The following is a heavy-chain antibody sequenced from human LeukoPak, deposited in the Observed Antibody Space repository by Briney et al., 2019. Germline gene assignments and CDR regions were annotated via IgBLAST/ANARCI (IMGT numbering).Heavy chain of an antibody. CDR2: IYPGDSDT. CDR3: ASAIYYYGSGTKGGYFDY. D-gene: IGHD3-10*01. V-gene: IGHV5-51*01. Sequence: LGESLKISCKGSGYSFTSYWIGWVRQMPGKGLEWMGIIYPGDSDTRYSPSFQGQVTISADKSISTAYLQWRSLRASDTAMYYCASAIYYYGSGTKGGYFDYWGQGTLVTVSS. J-gene: IGHJ4*02. CDR1: GYSFTSYW.